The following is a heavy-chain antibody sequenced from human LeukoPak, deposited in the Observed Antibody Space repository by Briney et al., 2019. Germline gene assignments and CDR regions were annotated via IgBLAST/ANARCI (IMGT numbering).Heavy chain of an antibody. CDR1: GYTFTSYG. CDR2: IIPIFGTA. D-gene: IGHD3-10*01. CDR3: ARELGTMVDY. V-gene: IGHV1-69*05. J-gene: IGHJ4*02. Sequence: SVKVSCKASGYTFTSYGISWVRQAPGQGLEWMGRIIPIFGTANYAQKFQGRVTITTDESTSTAYMELSSLRSEDTAVYYCARELGTMVDYWGQGTLVTVSS.